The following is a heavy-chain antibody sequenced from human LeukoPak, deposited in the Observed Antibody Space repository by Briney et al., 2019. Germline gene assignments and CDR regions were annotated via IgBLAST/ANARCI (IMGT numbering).Heavy chain of an antibody. Sequence: SETLSLTCAVSGVSISSGGYSWSWIRQPPGKGLEWIGYIYHSGSTYYNPSLKSRVTISVDRSKNQFSLKLSSVTAADTAVYYCARGGGWAIDYWGQGTLVTVSS. D-gene: IGHD3-10*01. CDR2: IYHSGST. CDR1: GVSISSGGYS. V-gene: IGHV4-30-2*01. CDR3: ARGGGWAIDY. J-gene: IGHJ4*02.